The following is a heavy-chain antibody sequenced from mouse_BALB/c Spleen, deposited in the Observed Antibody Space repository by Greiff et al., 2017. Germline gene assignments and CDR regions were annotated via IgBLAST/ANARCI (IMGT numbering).Heavy chain of an antibody. V-gene: IGHV1-69*02. CDR2: IYPSDSYT. Sequence: QVQLKQPGAELVRPGASVKLSCKASGYTFTSYWINWVKQRPGQGLEWIGNIYPSDSYTNYNQKFKDKATLTVDKSSSTAYMQLSSPTSEDSAVYYCTRGDYYGSYYYAMDYWGQGTSVTDSS. CDR1: GYTFTSYW. J-gene: IGHJ4*01. D-gene: IGHD1-1*01. CDR3: TRGDYYGSYYYAMDY.